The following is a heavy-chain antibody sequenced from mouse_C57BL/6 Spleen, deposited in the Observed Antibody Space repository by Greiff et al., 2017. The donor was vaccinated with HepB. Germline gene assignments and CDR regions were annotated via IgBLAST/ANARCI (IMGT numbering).Heavy chain of an antibody. D-gene: IGHD1-1*01. CDR2: INYDGSST. CDR1: GFTFSDYY. Sequence: EVKLVESEGGLVQPGSSMKLSCTASGFTFSDYYMAWVRQVPEKGLEWVANINYDGSSTYYLDSLKSRFIISRDNAKNILYLQMSSLKSEDTATYYCARDRPYYGSFYAMDYWGQGTSVTVSS. V-gene: IGHV5-16*01. J-gene: IGHJ4*01. CDR3: ARDRPYYGSFYAMDY.